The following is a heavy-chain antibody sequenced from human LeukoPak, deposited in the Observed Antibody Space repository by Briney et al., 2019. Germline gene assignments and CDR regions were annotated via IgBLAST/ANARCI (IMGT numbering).Heavy chain of an antibody. CDR2: IYYGGST. V-gene: IGHV4-59*01. CDR1: GGSISSYY. CDR3: ARVGRGGRVSSSWSIDY. D-gene: IGHD6-13*01. Sequence: SETLSLTCTVSGGSISSYYWSWIRQPPGKGLEWIGYIYYGGSTNYNPSLKSRVTISVDTSKNQFSLKLSSVTAADTAVYYCARVGRGGRVSSSWSIDYWGQGTLVTVSS. J-gene: IGHJ4*02.